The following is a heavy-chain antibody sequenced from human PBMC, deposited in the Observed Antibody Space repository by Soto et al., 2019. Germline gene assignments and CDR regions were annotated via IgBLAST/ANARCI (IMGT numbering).Heavy chain of an antibody. Sequence: PSETLSLTCAVYGGSFSGYYWSWIRQPPGKGLEWIGEINHSGSTNYNPSLKSRVTISVDTSKNQFSLKLSSVTAADTAVYYCARGTTYYDFWSGLAIHFDYWGQGTLVTVSS. D-gene: IGHD3-3*01. CDR1: GGSFSGYY. CDR3: ARGTTYYDFWSGLAIHFDY. CDR2: INHSGST. J-gene: IGHJ4*02. V-gene: IGHV4-34*01.